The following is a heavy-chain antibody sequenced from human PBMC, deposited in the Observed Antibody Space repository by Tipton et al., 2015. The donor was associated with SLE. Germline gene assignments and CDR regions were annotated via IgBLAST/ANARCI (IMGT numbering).Heavy chain of an antibody. V-gene: IGHV4-38-2*02. J-gene: IGHJ5*02. CDR1: GFYVSDGFY. D-gene: IGHD4-17*01. Sequence: TLSLTCAVSGFYVSDGFYWGWIRQPPGKGLEWIGSIHYSGRTYYNPSLESRVTISVDTSKNQFSLKLRSVTAADTAVYYCARDRNYGEGWFDPWGQGTLVTVSS. CDR2: IHYSGRT. CDR3: ARDRNYGEGWFDP.